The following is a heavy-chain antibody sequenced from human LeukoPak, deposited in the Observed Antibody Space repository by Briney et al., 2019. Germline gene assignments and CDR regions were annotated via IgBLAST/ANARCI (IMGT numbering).Heavy chain of an antibody. D-gene: IGHD4-23*01. Sequence: SETLSLTCTVSGGSISSGDYYWSWIRQPPGKGLEWIGYIYYSGSTYYNPSLKSRVTISVDTSKNQFSLKLSSVTAADTAVNYCARVDYGGNPPFDYWGQGTLVTVSS. CDR1: GGSISSGDYY. V-gene: IGHV4-30-4*08. J-gene: IGHJ4*02. CDR2: IYYSGST. CDR3: ARVDYGGNPPFDY.